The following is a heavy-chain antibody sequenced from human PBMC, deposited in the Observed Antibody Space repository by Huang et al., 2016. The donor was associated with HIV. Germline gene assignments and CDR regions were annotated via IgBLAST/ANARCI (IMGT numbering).Heavy chain of an antibody. CDR2: ISYDGKTK. Sequence: QVQLVESGGGVVQPGRSLRIFCAASGFTFSSYGMHWVRQAPGKGVEVVDVISYDGKTKYYADSGKGRFSISRDNSKTTVYLQLNSLRVEDTAVYYCAKGGSAAAVLDFWGQGTLVTVSS. CDR3: AKGGSAAAVLDF. V-gene: IGHV3-30*18. J-gene: IGHJ4*02. D-gene: IGHD6-13*01. CDR1: GFTFSSYG.